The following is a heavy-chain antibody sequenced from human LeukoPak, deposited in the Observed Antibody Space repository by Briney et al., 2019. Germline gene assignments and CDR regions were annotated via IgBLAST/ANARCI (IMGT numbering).Heavy chain of an antibody. CDR1: GFTFSSYG. Sequence: GGSLRLSCAASGFTFSSYGMHWVRQAPGKGLEWVAFIRYDGSNKYYADSVKGRFTISRDNSKNTLYLQMNSLRAEDTAVYYCANNVYGSGANRIPFDYWGQGTLVTVSS. J-gene: IGHJ4*02. V-gene: IGHV3-30*02. CDR3: ANNVYGSGANRIPFDY. D-gene: IGHD3-10*01. CDR2: IRYDGSNK.